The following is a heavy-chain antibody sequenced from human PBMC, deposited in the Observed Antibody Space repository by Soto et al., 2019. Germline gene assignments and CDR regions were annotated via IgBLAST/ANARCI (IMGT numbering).Heavy chain of an antibody. J-gene: IGHJ4*02. CDR1: GFTFSRYA. Sequence: GGSLRLSCAASGFTFSRYAMSWVRQAPGKGLEWVSAISGSGGSTYYADSVKGRFTISRDNSKNTLYLQMNSLRAEDTAVYYCAKDPLPYPVAGTRYYWSQGTLVTVS. D-gene: IGHD6-19*01. CDR2: ISGSGGST. CDR3: AKDPLPYPVAGTRYY. V-gene: IGHV3-23*01.